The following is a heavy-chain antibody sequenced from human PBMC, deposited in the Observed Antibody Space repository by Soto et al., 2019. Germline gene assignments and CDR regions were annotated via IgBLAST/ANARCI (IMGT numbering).Heavy chain of an antibody. D-gene: IGHD3-3*01. CDR2: FDPEDGET. V-gene: IGHV1-24*01. CDR3: ATAAPYDFWSGYYPPYYYYYMDV. J-gene: IGHJ6*03. Sequence: ASVKVSCKVSGYTLTELSMHWVRQAPGKGLEWMGGFDPEDGETIYAQKFQGRVTMTEDTSTDTAYMELSSLRSEDTAVYYCATAAPYDFWSGYYPPYYYYYMDVWGKGTTVTVSS. CDR1: GYTLTELS.